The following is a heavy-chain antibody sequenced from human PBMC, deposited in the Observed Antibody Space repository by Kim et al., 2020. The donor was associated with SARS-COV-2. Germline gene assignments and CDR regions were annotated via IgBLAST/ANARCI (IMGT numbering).Heavy chain of an antibody. Sequence: ASVKVSCKASGYTFTSYYMHWVRQAPGQGLEWMGIINPSDESTTYAQMFQGRVTMTRDTSTSTVYMELSSLRSEDTAMYYCARARYSSGWLVYWGQGTLVTVSS. CDR1: GYTFTSYY. CDR3: ARARYSSGWLVY. V-gene: IGHV1-46*01. CDR2: INPSDEST. D-gene: IGHD6-19*01. J-gene: IGHJ4*02.